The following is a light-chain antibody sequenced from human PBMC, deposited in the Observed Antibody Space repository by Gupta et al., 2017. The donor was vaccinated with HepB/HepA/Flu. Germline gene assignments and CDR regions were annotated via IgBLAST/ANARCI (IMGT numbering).Light chain of an antibody. CDR2: RAS. V-gene: IGKV1-5*03. J-gene: IGKJ1*01. CDR3: QHPSNYSCT. CDR1: QSIGRW. Sequence: DIQMTESPSTLSASVGDRVTITCRASQSIGRWLAWYQQKPGKAPNILIYRASSLQTGVPSSFSGSGSGTEFTLTISSLQPDDFATYACQHPSNYSCTFGQGTKVEIK.